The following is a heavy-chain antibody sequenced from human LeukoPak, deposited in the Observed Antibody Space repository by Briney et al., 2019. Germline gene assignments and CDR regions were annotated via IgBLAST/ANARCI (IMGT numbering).Heavy chain of an antibody. CDR2: IYHSGST. Sequence: PSQTLSLTCTVSGGSISSGGYYWSWIRQPPGKGLEWIGYIYHSGSTYYNPSLKSRVTISVDRSKNQFSLKLSSVTAADTVVYYCARFVPTGLGYFDYWGQGTLVTVSS. CDR1: GGSISSGGYY. J-gene: IGHJ4*02. CDR3: ARFVPTGLGYFDY. V-gene: IGHV4-30-2*01. D-gene: IGHD2-2*01.